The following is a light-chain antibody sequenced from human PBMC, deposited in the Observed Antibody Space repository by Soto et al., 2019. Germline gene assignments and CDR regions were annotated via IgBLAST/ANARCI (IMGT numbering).Light chain of an antibody. V-gene: IGKV3-20*01. Sequence: EIVLTQSPGTLSLSPGERATLSCRASQSVSSSYLAWYQQKPGQAPRLLIYGASSRATGIPDRFSGSGSGTDFTLTISRLEPEDFAVYSCQQYSSSPATFGQGTKVDIK. CDR3: QQYSSSPAT. J-gene: IGKJ1*01. CDR2: GAS. CDR1: QSVSSSY.